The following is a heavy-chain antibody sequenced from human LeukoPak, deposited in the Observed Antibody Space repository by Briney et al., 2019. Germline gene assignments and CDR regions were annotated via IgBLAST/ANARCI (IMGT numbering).Heavy chain of an antibody. V-gene: IGHV4-39*01. D-gene: IGHD5-18*01. CDR1: GGSISSSSYY. CDR2: IYYSGST. CDR3: ARLRGYSYGWKTLYYFDY. J-gene: IGHJ4*02. Sequence: PSETLSLTCTVSGGSISSSSYYWGWIRQPPGKGLEWIGSIYYSGSTYYNPSLKSRATISVDTSKNQFSLKLSSVTAADTAVYYCARLRGYSYGWKTLYYFDYWGQGTLVTVSS.